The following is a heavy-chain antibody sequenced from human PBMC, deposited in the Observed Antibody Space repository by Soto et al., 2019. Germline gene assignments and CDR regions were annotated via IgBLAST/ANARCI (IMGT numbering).Heavy chain of an antibody. CDR3: ARVTYPRAFDI. V-gene: IGHV3-7*01. CDR1: GFTFSSYW. CDR2: IKQDGSEK. Sequence: RRLSCAASGFTFSSYWMSWVRQAPGKGLEWVANIKQDGSEKYYVDSVKGRFTISRDNAKNSPYLQMNSLRAEDTAVYYCARVTYPRAFDIWGQGTIVTV. J-gene: IGHJ3*02.